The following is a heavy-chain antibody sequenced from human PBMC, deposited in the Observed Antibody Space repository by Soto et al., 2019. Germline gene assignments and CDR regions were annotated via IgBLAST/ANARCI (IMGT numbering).Heavy chain of an antibody. V-gene: IGHV4-59*01. J-gene: IGHJ6*02. CDR2: IYYSGST. Sequence: ASETLSLTCTVSGGSISSYYWSWIRQPPGKGLEWIGYIYYSGSTNYNPSLKSRVTISVDTSKNQFSLKLSSVTAADTAVYYCARDGGYSVRSYYYYGMDVWGQGTTVTVS. CDR1: GGSISSYY. D-gene: IGHD5-12*01. CDR3: ARDGGYSVRSYYYYGMDV.